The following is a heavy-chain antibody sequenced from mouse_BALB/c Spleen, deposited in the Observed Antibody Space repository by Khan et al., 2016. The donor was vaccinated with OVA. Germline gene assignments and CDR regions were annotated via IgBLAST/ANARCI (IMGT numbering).Heavy chain of an antibody. Sequence: EVQLLETGPGLVKPSQSLSLTCTVTGYSITSGYAWNWIRQFPGNKLEWMGYISYSGGTSYNPSLKSRISITRDTSKNQFFLQLNSVTTEDTATYYGARENYYGYYYDYWGQGTPLTVSS. D-gene: IGHD1-1*01. V-gene: IGHV3-2*02. CDR1: GYSITSGYA. CDR2: ISYSGGT. CDR3: ARENYYGYYYDY. J-gene: IGHJ2*01.